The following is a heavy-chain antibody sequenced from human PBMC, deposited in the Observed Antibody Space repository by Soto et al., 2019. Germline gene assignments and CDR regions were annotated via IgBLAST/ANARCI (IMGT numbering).Heavy chain of an antibody. D-gene: IGHD3-16*02. J-gene: IGHJ5*02. CDR3: ARENYDYVWGSYRQYNWFDP. CDR2: IYYSGST. Sequence: SETLSLTCTVSGGSIGSYYWSWIRQPPGKGLEWIGYIYYSGSTNYNPSLKSRVTISVDTSKNQFSLKLSSVTAADTAVYYCARENYDYVWGSYRQYNWFDPWGQGTLVTVSS. V-gene: IGHV4-59*01. CDR1: GGSIGSYY.